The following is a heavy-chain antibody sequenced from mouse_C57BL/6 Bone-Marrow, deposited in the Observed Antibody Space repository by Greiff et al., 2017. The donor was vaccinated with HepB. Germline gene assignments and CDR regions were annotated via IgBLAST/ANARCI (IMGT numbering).Heavy chain of an antibody. CDR1: GFSLTSYG. V-gene: IGHV2-9*01. CDR3: AEHAGTGTYYFDY. CDR2: IWGGGST. J-gene: IGHJ2*01. Sequence: VQVVESGPGLVAPSQSLSITCTVSGFSLTSYGVDWVRQPPGKGLEWLGVIWGGGSTNYNSDLMSRLSISNDNSTSQVFLQMNSLQTEDTAMDYCAEHAGTGTYYFDYWGQGTTLTVAS. D-gene: IGHD4-1*01.